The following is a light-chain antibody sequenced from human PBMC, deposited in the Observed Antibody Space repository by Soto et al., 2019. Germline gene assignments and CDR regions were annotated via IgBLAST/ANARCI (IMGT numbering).Light chain of an antibody. CDR3: QQHSHWPPWT. CDR2: GAS. J-gene: IGKJ1*01. Sequence: EVVLTPSPATLSLSPVERATLSCRASENVRTFVDWYQQKPGQAPRLLIYGASNRATGIPARFSGSGSGTDFTLTISNLEPEDFAVYYCQQHSHWPPWTFGQGTKVDIK. CDR1: ENVRTF. V-gene: IGKV3-11*01.